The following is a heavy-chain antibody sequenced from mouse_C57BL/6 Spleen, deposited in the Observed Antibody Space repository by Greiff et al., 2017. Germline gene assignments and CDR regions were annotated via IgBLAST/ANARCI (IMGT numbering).Heavy chain of an antibody. CDR2: ISSGGSYT. D-gene: IGHD4-1*01. J-gene: IGHJ2*01. V-gene: IGHV5-6*01. CDR3: ASQTGTFDY. CDR1: GFTFSSYG. Sequence: EVKLVESGGDLVKPGGSLKLSCAASGFTFSSYGMSWVRQTPDKRLEWVATISSGGSYTYYPDSVKGRFTISRDNAKNTLYLQMSSLKSEDTAMYYCASQTGTFDYWGQGTTLTVSS.